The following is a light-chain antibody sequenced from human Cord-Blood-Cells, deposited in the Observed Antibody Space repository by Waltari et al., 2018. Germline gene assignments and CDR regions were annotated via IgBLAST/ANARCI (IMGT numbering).Light chain of an antibody. J-gene: IGKJ2*01. CDR1: QSMSGL. CDR3: QQYNSYSPYT. V-gene: IGKV1-5*03. CDR2: KSS. Sequence: IKFRNCQSMSGLWACDQQRPGKSPNVLIYKSSSVESGGPSMFSGRGSGTEFTLTISSLQADEFATYYCQQYNSYSPYTFGQGTKLEIK.